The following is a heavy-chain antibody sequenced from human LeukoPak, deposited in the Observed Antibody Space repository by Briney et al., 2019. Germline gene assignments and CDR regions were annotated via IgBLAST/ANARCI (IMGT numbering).Heavy chain of an antibody. J-gene: IGHJ4*02. D-gene: IGHD5-18*01. CDR2: INHSGST. CDR3: ASSDSYGEYYFDY. CDR1: GGSISSYY. V-gene: IGHV4-34*01. Sequence: SETLSLTCTVSGGSISSYYWSWIRQPPGKGLEWIGEINHSGSTNYNPSLKSRVTISVDTSKNQFSLKLSSVTAADTAVYYCASSDSYGEYYFDYWGQGTLVTVSS.